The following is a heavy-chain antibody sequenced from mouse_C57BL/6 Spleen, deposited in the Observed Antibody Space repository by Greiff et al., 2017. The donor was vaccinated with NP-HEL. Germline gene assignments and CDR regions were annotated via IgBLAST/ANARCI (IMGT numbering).Heavy chain of an antibody. CDR1: GFSLTSYA. V-gene: IGHV2-9-1*01. CDR3: GRYDYDKVYYFDY. CDR2: IWTGGGT. D-gene: IGHD2-4*01. J-gene: IGHJ2*01. Sequence: QVQLKQSGPGLVAPSQSLSITCTVSGFSLTSYAISWVRQPPGKGLEWLGVIWTGGGTNYNSALKSRLSISKDNSKSQVFLKMNSLQTDDTARYYCGRYDYDKVYYFDYWGQGTTLTVSS.